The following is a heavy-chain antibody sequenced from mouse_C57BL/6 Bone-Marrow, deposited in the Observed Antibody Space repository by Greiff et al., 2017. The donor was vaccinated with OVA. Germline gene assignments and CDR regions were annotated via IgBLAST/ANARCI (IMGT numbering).Heavy chain of an antibody. CDR1: GYTFTSYW. V-gene: IGHV1-55*01. CDR3: AREGTAQAPFAY. Sequence: QVQLQQPGAELVKPGASVKMSCKASGYTFTSYWITWVKQRPGQGLEWIGDIYPGSGSTNYNEKFKSKATLTVDTSSSTAYMQLSSLTSEDSAVXYCAREGTAQAPFAYWGQGTLVPGSA. J-gene: IGHJ3*01. D-gene: IGHD3-2*02. CDR2: IYPGSGST.